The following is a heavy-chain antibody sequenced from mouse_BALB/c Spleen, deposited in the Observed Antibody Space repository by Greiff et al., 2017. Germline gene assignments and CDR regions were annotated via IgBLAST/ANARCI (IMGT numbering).Heavy chain of an antibody. V-gene: IGHV14-3*02. CDR1: GFNIKDNY. D-gene: IGHD3-3*01. J-gene: IGHJ4*01. Sequence: VQLQQSGAELVKPGASVKLSCTASGFNIKDNYMHWVKQRPEQGLEWIGRIDPANGNTKYDPKFQGKATITADTSSNTAYLQLSSLTSEDTSVYYCARGCTPHAMDYWGQGTSVTVSA. CDR2: IDPANGNT. CDR3: ARGCTPHAMDY.